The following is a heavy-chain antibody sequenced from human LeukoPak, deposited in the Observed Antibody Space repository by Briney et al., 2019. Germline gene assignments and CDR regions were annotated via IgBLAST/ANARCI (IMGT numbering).Heavy chain of an antibody. V-gene: IGHV3-11*01. CDR2: ISSSGSTI. J-gene: IGHJ5*02. CDR3: AGLIGVLRFLEWSPNWFDP. CDR1: GFTFSDYY. Sequence: PGGSLRLSCAASGFTFSDYYMSWIRQAPGKRLEWVSYISSSGSTIYYADSVKGRFTISRDNAKNSLYLQMNSLRAEDTAVYYCAGLIGVLRFLEWSPNWFDPWGQGTLVTVSS. D-gene: IGHD3-3*01.